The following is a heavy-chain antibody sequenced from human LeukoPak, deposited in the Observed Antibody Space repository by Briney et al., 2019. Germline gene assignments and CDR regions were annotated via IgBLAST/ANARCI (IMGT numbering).Heavy chain of an antibody. CDR1: GFTFSNAW. V-gene: IGHV3-15*01. J-gene: IGHJ4*02. Sequence: GGSLRLSCAASGFTFSNAWMSWVRQAPGKGLEWVGRIKSKTDGGTTDYAAPVKGRFTISRDDSKSIAYLQMNSLKTEDTAVYYCTRGASPDILTGDYWGQGTLVTVSS. CDR3: TRGASPDILTGDY. CDR2: IKSKTDGGTT. D-gene: IGHD3-9*01.